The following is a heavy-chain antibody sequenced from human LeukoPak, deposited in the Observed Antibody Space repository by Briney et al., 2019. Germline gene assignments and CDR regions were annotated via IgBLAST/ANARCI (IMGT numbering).Heavy chain of an antibody. V-gene: IGHV1-69*05. CDR2: IIPIVETA. CDR1: GGTFSNYA. Sequence: SVKVSCKASGGTFSNYALNWVRQAPRQGLEWMGGIIPIVETANYAQKFKGRVTISTDESTSTVFMEMHSLRSEDTVVYYCTTDHWITVAGTGYYYYYMGVWGNGTTVTVSS. D-gene: IGHD1-1*01. J-gene: IGHJ6*03. CDR3: TTDHWITVAGTGYYYYYMGV.